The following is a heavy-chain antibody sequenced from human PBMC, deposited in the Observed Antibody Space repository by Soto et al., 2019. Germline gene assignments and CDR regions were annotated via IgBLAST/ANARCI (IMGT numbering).Heavy chain of an antibody. CDR2: ISSSSSYI. CDR1: GFTFSSYS. J-gene: IGHJ6*02. CDR3: ASEQWAGGMDV. Sequence: EVQLVESGGGLVKPGGSLRLSCAASGFTFSSYSMNWVRQAPGKGLEWVSSISSSSSYIYYADSVKGRFTISRDNAKNSLYLQMNSLRAEDKAVYYCASEQWAGGMDVWGQGTTVTVSS. V-gene: IGHV3-21*06. D-gene: IGHD6-19*01.